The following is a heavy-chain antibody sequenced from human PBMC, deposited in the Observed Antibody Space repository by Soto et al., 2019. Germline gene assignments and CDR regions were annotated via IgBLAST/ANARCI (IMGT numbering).Heavy chain of an antibody. Sequence: GGSLRLSCAASGFTFSSYAMSWVRQAPGKGLAWVSAISGSGGSTYYADSVKGRFAISRDNSKNTLYLQMNSLRAEDTAVYYFAKLSSTSCYAIRCYYYYGMDVWGQGTTVTVSS. V-gene: IGHV3-23*01. J-gene: IGHJ6*02. D-gene: IGHD2-2*01. CDR3: AKLSSTSCYAIRCYYYYGMDV. CDR1: GFTFSSYA. CDR2: ISGSGGST.